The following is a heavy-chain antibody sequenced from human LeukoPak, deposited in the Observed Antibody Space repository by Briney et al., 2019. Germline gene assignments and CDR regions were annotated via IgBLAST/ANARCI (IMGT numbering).Heavy chain of an antibody. V-gene: IGHV1-2*02. J-gene: IGHJ4*02. CDR3: ARLFNYYDNSGYYQYYFDY. Sequence: ASVKVSCKASGYTFTANYMHWVRQAPGQGLEWMGWINPNSGGTKYAQNFQGRVTMTRDTSISTAYMELSRLKSDDTAVYYCARLFNYYDNSGYYQYYFDYWGQGTLVTVSS. D-gene: IGHD3-22*01. CDR2: INPNSGGT. CDR1: GYTFTANY.